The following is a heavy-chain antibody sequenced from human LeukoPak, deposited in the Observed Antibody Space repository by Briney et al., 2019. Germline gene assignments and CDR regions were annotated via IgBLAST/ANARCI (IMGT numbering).Heavy chain of an antibody. D-gene: IGHD5-24*01. Sequence: SETLSLTCAVYGGSFIGYYWCGIRQPPGRGLEWIGEINHSGSTNYNPSLKSRVTISVDTSKNQFSLKLSSVTAADTAVYYCEREGRWLQFHYFEYWGKGTLVTVSS. CDR1: GGSFIGYY. CDR3: EREGRWLQFHYFEY. V-gene: IGHV4-34*01. CDR2: INHSGST. J-gene: IGHJ4*02.